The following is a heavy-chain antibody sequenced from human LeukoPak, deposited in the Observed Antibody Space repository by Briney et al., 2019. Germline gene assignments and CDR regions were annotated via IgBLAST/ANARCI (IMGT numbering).Heavy chain of an antibody. V-gene: IGHV4-59*01. Sequence: PSEILSLTCTVSGASISSYYWSWIRQPPGKGLEWIGYIYYSGSTNYNPSLKSRVTISVDTSKNQFSLKLSSVTAADTAVYYCARWLYSDTAMVSYFDYWGQGTLVTVSS. J-gene: IGHJ4*02. CDR3: ARWLYSDTAMVSYFDY. CDR2: IYYSGST. CDR1: GASISSYY. D-gene: IGHD5-18*01.